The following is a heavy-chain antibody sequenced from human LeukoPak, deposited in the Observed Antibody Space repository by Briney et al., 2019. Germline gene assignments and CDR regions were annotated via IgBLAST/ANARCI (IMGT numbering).Heavy chain of an antibody. CDR1: GYTFTSYY. Sequence: ASVKVSCKASGYTFTSYYMHWVRQAPGQGLEWMGIINPSGGSTSYAQKFQGRVTMTRDMSTSTVYMELSSLRSEDTAVYYCATSRRFLETCFDYWSQGTLVTVSS. CDR3: ATSRRFLETCFDY. V-gene: IGHV1-46*01. J-gene: IGHJ4*02. CDR2: INPSGGST. D-gene: IGHD3-3*01.